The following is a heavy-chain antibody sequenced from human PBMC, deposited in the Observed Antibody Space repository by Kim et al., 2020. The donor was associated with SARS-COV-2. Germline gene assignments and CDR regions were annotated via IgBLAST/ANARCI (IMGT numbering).Heavy chain of an antibody. CDR2: GGT. D-gene: IGHD3-16*02. V-gene: IGHV1-2*02. Sequence: GGTTYAQKFQGRVPMTRDTSISTVYLELTSLRSDDTAVYYCAKSSLLDFDYWGQGTLVTVSS. J-gene: IGHJ4*02. CDR3: AKSSLLDFDY.